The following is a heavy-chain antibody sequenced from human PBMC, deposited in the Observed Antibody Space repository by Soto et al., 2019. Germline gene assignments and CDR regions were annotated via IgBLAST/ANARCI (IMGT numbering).Heavy chain of an antibody. D-gene: IGHD3-22*01. CDR3: SRRYDSSGYRHYYYYGMDV. Sequence: QVQLVQSGAEVKKPGSSVKVSCKASGGTFSSYAISWVRQAPGQGLEWMGGIIPIFGTANYAQKFQGRVTITADESTRTAYMELSSLRSEDTAVYYCSRRYDSSGYRHYYYYGMDVWGQGTTVTVSS. CDR1: GGTFSSYA. J-gene: IGHJ6*02. CDR2: IIPIFGTA. V-gene: IGHV1-69*01.